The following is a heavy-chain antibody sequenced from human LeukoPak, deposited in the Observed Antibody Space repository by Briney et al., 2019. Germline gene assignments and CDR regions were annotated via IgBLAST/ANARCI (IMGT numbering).Heavy chain of an antibody. CDR3: ARGGGAFDFKAYYYYFYMDV. CDR1: GFNFRSYS. Sequence: GGSLRLSCAASGFNFRSYSMNWVRQAPGKGLEWVSSISSSTSYILYADSVKGRFTISRDNAGNSLYLQMNSLRAEDTAVYYCARGGGAFDFKAYYYYFYMDVWGKGTTVTVSS. J-gene: IGHJ6*03. V-gene: IGHV3-21*01. D-gene: IGHD3-3*01. CDR2: ISSSTSYI.